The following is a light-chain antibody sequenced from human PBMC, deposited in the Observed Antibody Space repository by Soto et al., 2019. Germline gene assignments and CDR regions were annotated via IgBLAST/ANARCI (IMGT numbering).Light chain of an antibody. CDR1: QSVGSN. Sequence: EIVMTQSPATLSVSPGDRATLSCRASQSVGSNLAWYQQKPGQAPRLLIYGASTRATGFPARFSGIGSGTEFTLTISSLQSEDFAVYYCQQYTDWPLTLGGGTKVDIK. CDR2: GAS. CDR3: QQYTDWPLT. V-gene: IGKV3-15*01. J-gene: IGKJ4*01.